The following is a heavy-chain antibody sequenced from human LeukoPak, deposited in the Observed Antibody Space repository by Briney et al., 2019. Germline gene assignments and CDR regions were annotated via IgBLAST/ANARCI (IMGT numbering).Heavy chain of an antibody. Sequence: PGGSLRLSCAASGFSFSTYWMHWVRQAPGTGLVWVSRTNTDGSITDYADSAKGRFTISRDNAKDTLYLQMNSLRPEDTAVYYCGRDLGGRGGAWGQGTLVTVSS. CDR1: GFSFSTYW. V-gene: IGHV3-74*01. CDR2: TNTDGSIT. J-gene: IGHJ5*02. D-gene: IGHD1-26*01. CDR3: GRDLGGRGGA.